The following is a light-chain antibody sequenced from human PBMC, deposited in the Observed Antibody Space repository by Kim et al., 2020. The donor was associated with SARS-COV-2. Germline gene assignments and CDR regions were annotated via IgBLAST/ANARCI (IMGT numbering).Light chain of an antibody. J-gene: IGKJ5*01. CDR3: QQYNNWVIT. CDR2: GAS. Sequence: EIVMTQSPATPSVSPGERATLSCRASQSVSSNLAWYQQKPGQAPRLLIYGASTRATGIPARFSGSGSGTEFTLTISSLQSEDFAVYYCQQYNNWVITFGQGTRLEIK. V-gene: IGKV3-15*01. CDR1: QSVSSN.